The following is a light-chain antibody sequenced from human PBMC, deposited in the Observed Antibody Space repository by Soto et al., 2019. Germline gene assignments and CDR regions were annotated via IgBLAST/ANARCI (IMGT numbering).Light chain of an antibody. CDR3: LLSYSGASYV. J-gene: IGLJ1*01. CDR1: TGAVTSGHY. V-gene: IGLV7-46*01. Sequence: QAFVTQEPSLTVSPGGTVTLTCGSSTGAVTSGHYPYWFQQKPGQAPRTLIYDTSNKHSWTPARFSGSLLGGKAALTLSGAQPEDEAEYYCLLSYSGASYVFGTGTKLTVL. CDR2: DTS.